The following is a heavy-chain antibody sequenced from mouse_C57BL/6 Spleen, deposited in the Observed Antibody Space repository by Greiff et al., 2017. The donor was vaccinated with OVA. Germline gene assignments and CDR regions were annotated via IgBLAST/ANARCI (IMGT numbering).Heavy chain of an antibody. CDR3: ARDYYGSRGEGVSMDY. V-gene: IGHV1-53*01. CDR1: GYTFTSYW. J-gene: IGHJ4*01. CDR2: INPSNGGT. D-gene: IGHD1-1*01. Sequence: VQLQQPGTDLVKPGASVKLSCKASGYTFTSYWMHWVKQRPGQGLEWIGNINPSNGGTNYNEKFKSKATLTVDKSSSTAYMQLSSLTSEDSAVYYCARDYYGSRGEGVSMDYWGQGTSVTVSS.